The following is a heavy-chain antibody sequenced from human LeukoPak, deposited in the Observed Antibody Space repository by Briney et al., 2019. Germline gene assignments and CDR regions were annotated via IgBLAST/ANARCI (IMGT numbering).Heavy chain of an antibody. D-gene: IGHD1-26*01. Sequence: NPSETLSLTCAVYGGSFSGYYWSWIRQPPGKGLDWIGEINHSGSTNYNPSLKSRVTISVDTSKNQFSLKLSSVTAADTAVYYCARGVQSGSYFIGSRTWGQGTLVTVSS. CDR2: INHSGST. V-gene: IGHV4-34*01. CDR1: GGSFSGYY. CDR3: ARGVQSGSYFIGSRT. J-gene: IGHJ5*02.